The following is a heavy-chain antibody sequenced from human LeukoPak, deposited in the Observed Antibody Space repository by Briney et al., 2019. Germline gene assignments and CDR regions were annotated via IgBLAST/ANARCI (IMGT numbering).Heavy chain of an antibody. CDR2: INSGSST. CDR1: GLTVSSNY. Sequence: GGSLRLSCAASGLTVSSNYMSWVRQAPGKGLYWVSVINSGSSTYYADSVKGRFTISRDNSKNTLYLQMNSLRAEDTAVYYCARGGDSSGSVRTAFVIWGQGTMVTVSS. J-gene: IGHJ3*02. D-gene: IGHD3-22*01. V-gene: IGHV3-53*01. CDR3: ARGGDSSGSVRTAFVI.